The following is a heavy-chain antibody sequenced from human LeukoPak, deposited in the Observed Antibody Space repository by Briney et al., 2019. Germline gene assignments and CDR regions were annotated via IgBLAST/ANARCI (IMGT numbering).Heavy chain of an antibody. CDR2: INHSGST. CDR3: AIGWYFDL. J-gene: IGHJ2*01. Sequence: ASETLSLTCAVYGGSFSCYYWSWIRQPPGKGLEWIGEINHSGSTNYNPSLKSRVTISVDTSKNQFSLKLSSVTAADTAVYYCAIGWYFDLWGRGTLVTVSS. CDR1: GGSFSCYY. V-gene: IGHV4-34*01.